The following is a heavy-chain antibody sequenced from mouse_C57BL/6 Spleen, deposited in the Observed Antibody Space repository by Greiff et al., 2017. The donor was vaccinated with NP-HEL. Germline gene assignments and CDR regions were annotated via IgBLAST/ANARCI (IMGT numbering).Heavy chain of an antibody. CDR3: TTSHYYGSSYLFAY. J-gene: IGHJ3*01. CDR2: IDPENGDT. CDR1: GFNIKDDY. V-gene: IGHV14-4*01. Sequence: VQLQQSGAELVRPGASVKLSCTASGFNIKDDYMHWVKQRPEQGLEWIGWIDPENGDTEYASKFQGKATITADTSSNTAYLQLSSLTSEDTAVYYCTTSHYYGSSYLFAYWGQGTLVTVSA. D-gene: IGHD1-1*01.